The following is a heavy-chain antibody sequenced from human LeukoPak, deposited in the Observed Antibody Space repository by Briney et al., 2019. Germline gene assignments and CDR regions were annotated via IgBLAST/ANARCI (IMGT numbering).Heavy chain of an antibody. CDR3: AKAFVSSPQH. Sequence: PGGSLRLSCAASGFTFSSYGMHWVRQAPGKGLEWVAFIRYDGSNKYYADSVKGRFTISRDNSKNTLYLQMNSLRAEDTAVYYCAKAFVSSPQHWGQGTLVTVSS. J-gene: IGHJ1*01. V-gene: IGHV3-30*02. CDR1: GFTFSSYG. D-gene: IGHD6-6*01. CDR2: IRYDGSNK.